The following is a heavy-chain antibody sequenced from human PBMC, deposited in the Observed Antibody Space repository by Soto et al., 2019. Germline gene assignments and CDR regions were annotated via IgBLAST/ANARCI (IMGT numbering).Heavy chain of an antibody. D-gene: IGHD3-10*01. Sequence: GGSLRLSCAASGFTFSSYSMNWVRQAPGKGLEWVSSISSSSSYIYYADSVKGRFTISRDNAKNSLYLQMNSLRAEDTAVYYCERDGGSRSGSYIPSYDYGMDVWGQGTTVNGS. V-gene: IGHV3-21*01. CDR2: ISSSSSYI. J-gene: IGHJ6*02. CDR3: ERDGGSRSGSYIPSYDYGMDV. CDR1: GFTFSSYS.